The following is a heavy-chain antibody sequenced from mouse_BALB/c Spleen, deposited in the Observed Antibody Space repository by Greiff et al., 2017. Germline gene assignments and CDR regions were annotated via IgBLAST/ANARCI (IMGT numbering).Heavy chain of an antibody. CDR1: GFTFSSFG. D-gene: IGHD2-14*01. J-gene: IGHJ1*01. CDR2: ISSGSSTI. CDR3: ARGEAYYRYDDWYFDV. Sequence: EVKLVESGGCLVQPGGSRKLSCAASGFTFSSFGMHWVRQAPEKGLEWVAYISSGSSTIYYADTVKGRFTISRDNPKNTLFLQMTSLRSEDTAMYYCARGEAYYRYDDWYFDVWGAGTTVTVSS. V-gene: IGHV5-17*02.